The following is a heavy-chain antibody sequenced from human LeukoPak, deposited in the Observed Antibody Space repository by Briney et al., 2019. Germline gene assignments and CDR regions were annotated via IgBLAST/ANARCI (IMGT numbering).Heavy chain of an antibody. D-gene: IGHD6-19*01. V-gene: IGHV4-61*02. CDR1: GGSISSGSYY. J-gene: IGHJ5*02. Sequence: PSETLSLTCTVSGGSISSGSYYWSWIRQPAGKGLEWIGRIYTSGSTNYNPSLKSRVTISVDTSKNQFSLKLSSVTAADTAVYYCARVVAVAPLDNWFAPWGQGTLVTVSS. CDR2: IYTSGST. CDR3: ARVVAVAPLDNWFAP.